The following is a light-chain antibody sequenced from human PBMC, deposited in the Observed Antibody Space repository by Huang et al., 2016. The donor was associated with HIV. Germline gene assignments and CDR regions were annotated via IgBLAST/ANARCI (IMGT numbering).Light chain of an antibody. CDR2: LAS. CDR1: QNILHSSNNKNY. V-gene: IGKV4-1*01. J-gene: IGKJ2*01. Sequence: DIVMTQSPDSLAVSLGERATINCKSSQNILHSSNNKNYLAWYQQKAGQPPKLLIYLASTRESGVPDRFSGSGSGTDFTLTISSSQAEDVAVYYCQQYYTTPQTFGQGTKLEIK. CDR3: QQYYTTPQT.